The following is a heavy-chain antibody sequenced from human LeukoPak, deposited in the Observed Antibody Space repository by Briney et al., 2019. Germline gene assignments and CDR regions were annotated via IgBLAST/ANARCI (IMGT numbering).Heavy chain of an antibody. CDR2: INPSGGRT. CDR3: ARDYYGGHNLYNFDF. D-gene: IGHD3-10*01. J-gene: IGHJ4*02. V-gene: IGHV1-46*01. Sequence: ASVKVSYKASGYTSTNYYIHWVRQAPGQGLEWMGMINPSGGRTTYAKKFQGRVTMTRDTSTNTVYTELSSLRSDDTAVYYCARDYYGGHNLYNFDFWGQGTRVIVSS. CDR1: GYTSTNYY.